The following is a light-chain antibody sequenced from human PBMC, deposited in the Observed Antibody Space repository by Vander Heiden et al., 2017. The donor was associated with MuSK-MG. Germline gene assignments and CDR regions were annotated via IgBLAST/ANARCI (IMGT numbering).Light chain of an antibody. Sequence: LTPPPSASGSPGHPITLPSAATSSDVATYNLVSWYQQHPGKAPKLIIYEATERPSGVSHRFSGSQSGNTASLTISGLQAEEEATYYCCSYAGGSEVFGGGTKLTVL. J-gene: IGLJ3*02. CDR1: SSDVATYNL. CDR3: CSYAGGSEV. CDR2: EAT. V-gene: IGLV2-23*01.